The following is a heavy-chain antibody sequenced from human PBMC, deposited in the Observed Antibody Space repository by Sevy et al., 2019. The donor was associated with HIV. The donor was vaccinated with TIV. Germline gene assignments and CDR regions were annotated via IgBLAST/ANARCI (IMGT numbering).Heavy chain of an antibody. CDR2: ISYDGSNK. V-gene: IGHV3-30-3*01. Sequence: GGSLRLSCAASGFTFSSYAMHWVRQAPGKGLEWVAVISYDGSNKYYADSVKGRFTISRDNSKNTLYLQMNSRRAEDTAVYYCAREYHGPYYGMDVWGQGTTVTVSS. J-gene: IGHJ6*02. D-gene: IGHD2-2*01. CDR1: GFTFSSYA. CDR3: AREYHGPYYGMDV.